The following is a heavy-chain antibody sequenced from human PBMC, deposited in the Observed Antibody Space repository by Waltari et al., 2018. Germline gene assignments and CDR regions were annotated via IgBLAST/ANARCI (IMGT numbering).Heavy chain of an antibody. CDR1: GGSISTNYN. CDR2: MQYRGST. D-gene: IGHD4-17*01. CDR3: GRIAFGDDGGYFQH. Sequence: QLQLQESGPGRVKPSETLSLTCTVSGGSISTNYNWGWIRQPPGKGLEWMGNMQYRGSTFYNPSLKSRVTISLDTSKNQFSLRLTSVGAADTAVYFCGRIAFGDDGGYFQHWGQGTLVTVSS. V-gene: IGHV4-39*01. J-gene: IGHJ1*01.